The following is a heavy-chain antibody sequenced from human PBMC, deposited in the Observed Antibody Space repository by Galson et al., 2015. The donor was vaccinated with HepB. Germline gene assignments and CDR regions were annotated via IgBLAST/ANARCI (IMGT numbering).Heavy chain of an antibody. CDR1: GFTFSSYG. CDR3: ARDLVDYGDYFGTLYHHGMDV. V-gene: IGHV3-30*03. J-gene: IGHJ6*02. CDR2: ISYDGSNK. Sequence: SLRLSCAASGFTFSSYGMHWVRQAPGKGLEWVAVISYDGSNKYYADSVKGRFTISRDNSKNTLYLQMNSLRAEDTAVYYCARDLVDYGDYFGTLYHHGMDVWGQGTTVTVS. D-gene: IGHD4-17*01.